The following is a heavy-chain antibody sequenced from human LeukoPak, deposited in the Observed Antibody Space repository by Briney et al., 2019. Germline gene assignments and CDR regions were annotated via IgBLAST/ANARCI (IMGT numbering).Heavy chain of an antibody. CDR3: ARTETAMVSFDY. CDR1: GFTFSSYG. J-gene: IGHJ4*02. CDR2: IWYDGSNK. D-gene: IGHD5-18*01. Sequence: QPGRSLRLSCAASGFTFSSYGMHWVRQAPGKGLEWVAVIWYDGSNKYYADSVKGRFTISRDNSKNTLYPQMNSLRAEDTAVYYCARTETAMVSFDYWGQGTLVTVSS. V-gene: IGHV3-33*01.